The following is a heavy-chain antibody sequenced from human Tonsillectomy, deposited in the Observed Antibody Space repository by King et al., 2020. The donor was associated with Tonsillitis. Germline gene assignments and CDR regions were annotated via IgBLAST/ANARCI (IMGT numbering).Heavy chain of an antibody. D-gene: IGHD1-1*01. V-gene: IGHV4-34*01. CDR1: GGSFSGYY. J-gene: IGHJ4*02. CDR3: SGHWNHVYYFDY. CDR2: INHSGST. Sequence: VQLQQWGAGLLKPSETLSLTCAVYGGSFSGYYWSWIRQSPGKGLEWIGEINHSGSTTNNPSLESRVTISVDTSKSKFSLKLKSVTAADTAVFYFSGHWNHVYYFDYWGQGTLVTVSS.